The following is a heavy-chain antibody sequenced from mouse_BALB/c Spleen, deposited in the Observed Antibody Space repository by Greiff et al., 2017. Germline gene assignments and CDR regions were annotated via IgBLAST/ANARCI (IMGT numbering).Heavy chain of an antibody. CDR1: GYAFSSYW. CDR2: IYPGDGDT. D-gene: IGHD1-2*01. CDR3: GGYGHDWFAY. Sequence: QVQLQESGAELVRPGSSVKISCKASGYAFSSYWMNWVKQRPGQGLEWIGQIYPGDGDTNYNGKFKGKATLTADKSSSTAYMQLSSLTSEDSAVYFCGGYGHDWFAYWGQGTLVTVSA. V-gene: IGHV1-80*01. J-gene: IGHJ3*01.